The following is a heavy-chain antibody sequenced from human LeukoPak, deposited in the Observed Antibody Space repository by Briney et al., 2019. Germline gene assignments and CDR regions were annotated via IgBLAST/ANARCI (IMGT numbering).Heavy chain of an antibody. V-gene: IGHV3-30*03. CDR1: GFTFSSYG. D-gene: IGHD1-26*01. Sequence: PGGSLRLSCAASGFTFSSYGMHWVRQAPGKGLEWVAVISYDGSNKYYADSVKGRFTISRDNSKNTLYLQMNSLRAEDTAVYYCARGGWEPELDYWGQGTLVTVSS. J-gene: IGHJ4*02. CDR3: ARGGWEPELDY. CDR2: ISYDGSNK.